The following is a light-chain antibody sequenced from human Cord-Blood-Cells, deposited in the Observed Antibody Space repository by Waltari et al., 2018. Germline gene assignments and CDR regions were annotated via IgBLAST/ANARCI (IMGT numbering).Light chain of an antibody. CDR2: GAS. Sequence: EIVMTQSPATLSVSPGARATIYCRASQSVSSNLAWYQQKPGQAPRPLIYGASTRATGIPARFSGSGSGTEFTLTISSLQSEDFAVYYCQQYNNWPPLTFGGGTKVEIK. CDR3: QQYNNWPPLT. CDR1: QSVSSN. V-gene: IGKV3-15*01. J-gene: IGKJ4*01.